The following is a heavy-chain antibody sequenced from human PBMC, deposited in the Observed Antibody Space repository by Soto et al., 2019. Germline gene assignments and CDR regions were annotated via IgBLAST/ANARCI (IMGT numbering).Heavy chain of an antibody. D-gene: IGHD2-15*01. CDR2: IYYSGST. J-gene: IGHJ4*02. CDR1: GGSISSSSYY. V-gene: IGHV4-39*01. CDR3: TKLLEYYFDY. Sequence: SETLSLTCTVSGGSISSSSYYWGWIRQPPGKGLEWIGSIYYSGSTYYNPSLKSRVTIFVDTSKNQFSLKLSSVTAADTAVYYCTKLLEYYFDYWGQGTLVTVSS.